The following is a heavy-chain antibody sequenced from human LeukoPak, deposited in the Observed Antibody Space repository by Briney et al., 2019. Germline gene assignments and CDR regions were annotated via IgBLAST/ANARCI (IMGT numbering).Heavy chain of an antibody. J-gene: IGHJ3*02. CDR3: ARANYYDNSGYSRGAFDI. CDR1: GGSISSYY. V-gene: IGHV4-59*08. Sequence: ASETLSLTCTVSGGSISSYYWSWIRQPPGKGLEWIGYIYYSGSTDYNPSLKSRVTISVETSKNQFSLKLSSVTAADTAVYSCARANYYDNSGYSRGAFDIWGQGTVVTVSS. D-gene: IGHD3-22*01. CDR2: IYYSGST.